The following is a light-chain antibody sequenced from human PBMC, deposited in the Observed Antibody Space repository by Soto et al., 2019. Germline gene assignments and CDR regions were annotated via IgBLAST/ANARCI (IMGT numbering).Light chain of an antibody. J-gene: IGKJ1*01. CDR1: QSVSGW. CDR2: DVS. Sequence: DIQMTQFPSTLSASVGDTFTITCLASQSVSGWLAWYQQKPGKSPKLLIYDVSALPRGVTPRFSGSGSGTQFTLTISGLQPDDFATYYCQQYESFSATFGPGTQVDIK. V-gene: IGKV1-5*01. CDR3: QQYESFSAT.